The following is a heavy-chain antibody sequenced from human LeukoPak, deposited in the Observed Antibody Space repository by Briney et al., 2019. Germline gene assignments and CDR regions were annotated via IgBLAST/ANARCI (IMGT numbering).Heavy chain of an antibody. CDR1: GFTFSSYW. J-gene: IGHJ4*02. CDR3: AKEKTTGTYYVDY. CDR2: IKQDGSDK. V-gene: IGHV3-7*01. D-gene: IGHD1-7*01. Sequence: GGSLRLSCAASGFTFSSYWKSWVRRAPGEGLEWVANIKQDGSDKYYVDSVKGRFTISRDNAKNSLYMQMNSLRAKDTAVYYCAKEKTTGTYYVDYWGQGTLVTVSS.